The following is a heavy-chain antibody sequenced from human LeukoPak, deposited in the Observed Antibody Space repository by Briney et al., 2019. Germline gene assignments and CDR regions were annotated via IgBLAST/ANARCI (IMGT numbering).Heavy chain of an antibody. D-gene: IGHD6-19*01. Sequence: KPSETLSLTCTVSGGSISSSSYYWGWIRQPPGKGLEWIGSIYYSGSTNYNPSLKSRVTISVDTSKNQFSLKVSSVTAADTAVYYCARQVGNTAVPGINGYYYMDVWGKGTTVTISS. CDR1: GGSISSSSYY. CDR3: ARQVGNTAVPGINGYYYMDV. V-gene: IGHV4-39*01. CDR2: IYYSGST. J-gene: IGHJ6*03.